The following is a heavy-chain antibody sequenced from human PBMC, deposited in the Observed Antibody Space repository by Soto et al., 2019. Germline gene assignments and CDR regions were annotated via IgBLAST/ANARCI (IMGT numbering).Heavy chain of an antibody. J-gene: IGHJ4*02. Sequence: AETLSLTCAVSVGSSSSSNWWSVVRQPPGKGLEWIGEIYHSGSTNYNPSLKSRVTISVDKSKNQFSLKLSSVTAADTAVYYCARIQGRSIAAAGPDYWGQGTLVTVSS. CDR2: IYHSGST. CDR1: VGSSSSSNW. D-gene: IGHD6-13*01. V-gene: IGHV4-4*02. CDR3: ARIQGRSIAAAGPDY.